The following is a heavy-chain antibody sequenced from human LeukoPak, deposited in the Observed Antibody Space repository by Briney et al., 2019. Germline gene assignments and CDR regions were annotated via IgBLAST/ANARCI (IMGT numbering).Heavy chain of an antibody. CDR3: ARDDEIITMVRGVIPRLAAFDI. J-gene: IGHJ3*02. D-gene: IGHD3-10*01. V-gene: IGHV4-39*07. CDR1: GGSISSSSYY. Sequence: SETLSLTCTVSGGSISSSSYYWGWIRQPPGKGLEWIGSIYYSGSTHHNPSLKSRVTISVDTSKNQFSLKLSSVTAADTAVYYCARDDEIITMVRGVIPRLAAFDIWGQGTKVTVSS. CDR2: IYYSGST.